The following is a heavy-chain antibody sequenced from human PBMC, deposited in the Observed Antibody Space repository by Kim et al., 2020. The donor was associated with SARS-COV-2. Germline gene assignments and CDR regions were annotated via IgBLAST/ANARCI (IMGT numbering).Heavy chain of an antibody. V-gene: IGHV1-69*13. CDR1: GGTFSSYS. D-gene: IGHD6-6*01. CDR2: IIPIFGSA. Sequence: SVKVSCKASGGTFSSYSISWVRQAPGQGLEWMGGIIPIFGSANYAQKFQGRVTITADESTSTAYMELSSLRSEDTAVYYCAREFGSIAARRYFHHWGQGPLLTVSS. CDR3: AREFGSIAARRYFHH. J-gene: IGHJ1*01.